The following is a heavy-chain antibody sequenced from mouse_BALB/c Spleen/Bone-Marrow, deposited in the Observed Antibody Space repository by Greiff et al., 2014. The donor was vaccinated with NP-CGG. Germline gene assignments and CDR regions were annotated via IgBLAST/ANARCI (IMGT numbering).Heavy chain of an antibody. Sequence: LVESGAELVRPGASVKLSCKASGYTFTSYWMNWVKQRPEQGLEWIGRIDPYDSETHYNQRFKDKAILTVDKSSSTAYMQLSSLTSEDSAVYYCARGGYGNYGRFAYWGQGTLVTVSA. V-gene: IGHV1-74*04. J-gene: IGHJ3*01. CDR2: IDPYDSET. CDR3: ARGGYGNYGRFAY. CDR1: GYTFTSYW. D-gene: IGHD2-10*02.